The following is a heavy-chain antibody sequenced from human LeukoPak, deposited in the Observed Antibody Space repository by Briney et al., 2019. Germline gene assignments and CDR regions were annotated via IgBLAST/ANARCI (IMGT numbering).Heavy chain of an antibody. CDR2: IYSGGST. CDR3: ARRAGGYSHPYDY. D-gene: IGHD4-23*01. CDR1: GLTVSKNY. Sequence: GGSLRLSCAASGLTVSKNYMSWVRQAPGKGLESVSVIYSGGSTYYADSVRGRFTISRDNSKNTLYLQMNSLRVEDTAVYYCARRAGGYSHPYDYWGQGILVTVSS. V-gene: IGHV3-53*01. J-gene: IGHJ4*02.